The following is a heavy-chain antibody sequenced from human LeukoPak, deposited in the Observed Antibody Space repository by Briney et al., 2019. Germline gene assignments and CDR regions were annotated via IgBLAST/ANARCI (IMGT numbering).Heavy chain of an antibody. CDR2: INTDSSDI. D-gene: IGHD2-2*01. CDR3: ARDTFQPGLIDS. CDR1: GFTFSRYA. Sequence: GGSLRLSCAASGFTFSRYAMNWVRQAPGKGLEWVSYINTDSSDIHYADSVKGRFTIARDNARNTLYLQLSSLRAEDSAVYYCARDTFQPGLIDSWGQGTLVTVSS. V-gene: IGHV3-21*05. J-gene: IGHJ4*02.